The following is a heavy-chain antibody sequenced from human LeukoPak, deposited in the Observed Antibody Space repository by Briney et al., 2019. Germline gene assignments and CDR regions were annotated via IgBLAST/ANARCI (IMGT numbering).Heavy chain of an antibody. V-gene: IGHV3-64*02. Sequence: GGSLRLSGAASGFTFSSYGMHWVRQAPGKGPEYVSAINSNGGSTYYADSVKGRFTISRDNAKNTLYLQMDSLRPEDIGVYYCAREGMYSSSPYVGYYMDVWGKGAAVTVSS. D-gene: IGHD6-13*01. J-gene: IGHJ6*03. CDR1: GFTFSSYG. CDR3: AREGMYSSSPYVGYYMDV. CDR2: INSNGGST.